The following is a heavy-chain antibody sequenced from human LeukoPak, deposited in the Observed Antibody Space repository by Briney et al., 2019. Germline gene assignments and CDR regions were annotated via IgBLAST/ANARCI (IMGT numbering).Heavy chain of an antibody. CDR1: GCSISSGGYY. V-gene: IGHV4-31*03. CDR3: AREKIGYCSGGSCQGIFDY. J-gene: IGHJ4*02. D-gene: IGHD2-15*01. Sequence: PSETLSLTCTVSGCSISSGGYYWSWIRQHPGKGLEWIGYIYYSGSTYYNPSLKSRVTISVDTSKNQFSLKLSSVTAADTAVYYCAREKIGYCSGGSCQGIFDYWGQGTLVTVSS. CDR2: IYYSGST.